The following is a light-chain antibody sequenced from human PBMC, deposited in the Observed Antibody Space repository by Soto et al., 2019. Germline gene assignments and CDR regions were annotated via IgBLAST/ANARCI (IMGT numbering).Light chain of an antibody. V-gene: IGLV1-40*01. CDR3: QSHDSSLNSWV. Sequence: QSVLTQPPSMSGAPGQRVTISSTGSSSNIGAGYDVHWYQHLPGTAPKLLIYGNTNRPSGVPDRFSGSKSGTSASLSITGLQAEDEADYYCQSHDSSLNSWVFGVGTTLTVL. J-gene: IGLJ3*02. CDR1: SSNIGAGYD. CDR2: GNT.